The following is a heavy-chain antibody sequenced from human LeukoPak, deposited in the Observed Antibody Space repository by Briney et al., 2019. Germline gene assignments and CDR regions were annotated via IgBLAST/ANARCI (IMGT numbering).Heavy chain of an antibody. V-gene: IGHV3-23*01. CDR3: AKGAGAGQVGWFDP. Sequence: GGSLRLSCAASGFAFRNYAMMWVRQAPGKGPEWVSTVSGSGGGTYYADSVKGRFTISRDNSKNTLYLQMNSLRGEDTAVYYWAKGAGAGQVGWFDPWGQGTLVTVSS. CDR1: GFAFRNYA. J-gene: IGHJ5*02. CDR2: VSGSGGGT. D-gene: IGHD6-19*01.